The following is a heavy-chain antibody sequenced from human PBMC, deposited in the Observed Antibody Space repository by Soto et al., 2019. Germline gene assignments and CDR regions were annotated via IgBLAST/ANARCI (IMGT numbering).Heavy chain of an antibody. V-gene: IGHV4-59*01. CDR1: GGSISSYY. J-gene: IGHJ4*02. CDR2: IYYSGST. CDR3: ARSPGTYYGDYFDY. Sequence: PSETLSLTCTVSGGSISSYYWSWIRQPPGKGLEWIGYIYYSGSTNYNPSLKSRVTISVDTSKNQFSLKLSSVTAADTAVYYCARSPGTYYGDYFDYWGQGTLVTV. D-gene: IGHD3-3*01.